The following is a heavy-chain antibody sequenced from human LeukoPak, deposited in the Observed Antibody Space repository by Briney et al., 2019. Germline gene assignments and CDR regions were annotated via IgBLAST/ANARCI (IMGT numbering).Heavy chain of an antibody. J-gene: IGHJ4*02. CDR2: INPNSGGT. CDR3: AREGPIVGATHLVDY. CDR1: GYTFTDYY. D-gene: IGHD1-26*01. V-gene: IGHV1-2*02. Sequence: HGASVKVSCKASGYTFTDYYVHWVRQAPGQGLEWMGWINPNSGGTNYAQKFQGRVTMTRDTSISTAYMELSRLGSDDTAVYYCAREGPIVGATHLVDYWGQGTLVTVSS.